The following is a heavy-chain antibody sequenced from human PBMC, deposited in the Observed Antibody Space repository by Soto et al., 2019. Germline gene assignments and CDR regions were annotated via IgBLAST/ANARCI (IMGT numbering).Heavy chain of an antibody. CDR2: ISYDGSNK. CDR1: GFTFSNYG. D-gene: IGHD1-26*01. J-gene: IGHJ4*02. CDR3: AIWWGRRGSYFFSGPFDY. Sequence: QVQLVESGGGVVQPGRSLRLSCAASGFTFSNYGVHWVRPAPGKGLEWVAVISYDGSNKYYADSVKGRFTISRDDSTNWLFLQMICLRADDTAVYYCAIWWGRRGSYFFSGPFDYWGQGTLVIVSS. V-gene: IGHV3-30*03.